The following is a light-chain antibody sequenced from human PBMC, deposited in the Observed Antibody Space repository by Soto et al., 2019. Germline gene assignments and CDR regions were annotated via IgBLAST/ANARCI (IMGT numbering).Light chain of an antibody. J-gene: IGKJ2*01. CDR3: QQYGSSPGT. V-gene: IGKV3D-20*01. CDR1: QSVSNNY. CDR2: DAS. Sequence: EIVLTQSPATLSLSPGERATLSCGASQSVSNNYLAWYQQKPGLAPRLLIYDASSRATGIPDRFSGSGSGTDFTLTISRLEPEDFAMYYCQQYGSSPGTFGQGTKLEIK.